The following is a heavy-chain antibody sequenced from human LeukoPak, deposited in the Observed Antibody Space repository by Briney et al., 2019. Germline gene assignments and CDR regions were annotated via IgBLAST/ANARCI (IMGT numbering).Heavy chain of an antibody. D-gene: IGHD6-19*01. CDR3: AIHENSRAWYYVY. J-gene: IGHJ4*02. CDR1: SGSISNYY. V-gene: IGHV4-59*08. CDR2: INYSGST. Sequence: PSETLSLTCTVSSGSISNYYWSWVGQPPGKGLEWVGYINYSGSTKYNPSLQSPLTISVDPSQYPFYLKLSSLTAADTAVYYCAIHENSRAWYYVYWGQGTLVTVSS.